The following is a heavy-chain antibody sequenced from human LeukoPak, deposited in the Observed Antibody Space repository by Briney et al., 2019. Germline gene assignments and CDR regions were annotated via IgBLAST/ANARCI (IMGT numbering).Heavy chain of an antibody. D-gene: IGHD1-26*01. Sequence: GSSVKVSCTASGGTFSSYAISRVRQAPGQGLEWMGRIIPILGIANYAQKFQGRVTITADKSTSTAYMELSSLRSEDTAVYYCASYSGDMYYFDYWGQGTLVTVSS. CDR1: GGTFSSYA. CDR3: ASYSGDMYYFDY. CDR2: IIPILGIA. J-gene: IGHJ4*02. V-gene: IGHV1-69*04.